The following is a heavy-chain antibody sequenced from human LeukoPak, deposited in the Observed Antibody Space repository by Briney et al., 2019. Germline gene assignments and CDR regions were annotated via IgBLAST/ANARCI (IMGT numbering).Heavy chain of an antibody. CDR2: ISYDGSNK. CDR1: GFTFSSYA. D-gene: IGHD1-26*01. Sequence: GGSLRLSCAASGFTFSSYAMHWVRQAPGKGLEWVAVISYDGSNKYYADSVKGRFTISRDDSKNTLYLQMNSLRAEDTAVYYCARDTIVGADYFDCWGQGTLVTVSS. CDR3: ARDTIVGADYFDC. V-gene: IGHV3-30-3*01. J-gene: IGHJ4*02.